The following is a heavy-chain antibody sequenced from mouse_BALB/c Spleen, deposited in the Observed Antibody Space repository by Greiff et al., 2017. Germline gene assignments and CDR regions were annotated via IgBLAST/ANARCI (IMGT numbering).Heavy chain of an antibody. V-gene: IGHV14-1*02. J-gene: IGHJ3*01. D-gene: IGHD2-3*01. Sequence: EVKLQESGAELVRPGALVKLSCKASGFNIKDYYMHWVKQRPEQGLEWIGWIDPENGNTIYDPKFQGKASITADTSSNTAYLQLSSLTSEDTAVYYCARWDDGYYAWFAYWGQGTLVTVSA. CDR3: ARWDDGYYAWFAY. CDR1: GFNIKDYY. CDR2: IDPENGNT.